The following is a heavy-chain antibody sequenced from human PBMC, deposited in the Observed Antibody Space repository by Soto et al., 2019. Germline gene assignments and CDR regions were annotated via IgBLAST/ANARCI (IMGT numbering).Heavy chain of an antibody. CDR1: GFTFSRYT. CDR2: INSGSAAI. Sequence: PGVSPRLSFVVSGFTFSRYTMNWFRQAPGKGLEWLSFINSGSAAISYADSVRGRFTISRDNAQNSLYLQMDSLRAEETAVYYCVRDLNWGFDYWGRGALVTVSS. V-gene: IGHV3-48*01. CDR3: VRDLNWGFDY. D-gene: IGHD7-27*01. J-gene: IGHJ4*02.